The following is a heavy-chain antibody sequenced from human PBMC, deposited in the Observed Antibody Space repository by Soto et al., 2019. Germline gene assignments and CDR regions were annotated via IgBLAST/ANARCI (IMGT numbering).Heavy chain of an antibody. CDR1: GFTFGSFQ. CDR2: IYGSGRGI. Sequence: SLRLSCEASGFTFGSFQMNWVRQAPGKGLECVSGIYGSGRGIEYADSVKGRFTISRDNSKNTVYLQMTDLRADDTAVYYCAKDAVYNDGLWLMDHWGQGTQVTVSS. V-gene: IGHV3-23*05. J-gene: IGHJ4*02. D-gene: IGHD2-21*01. CDR3: AKDAVYNDGLWLMDH.